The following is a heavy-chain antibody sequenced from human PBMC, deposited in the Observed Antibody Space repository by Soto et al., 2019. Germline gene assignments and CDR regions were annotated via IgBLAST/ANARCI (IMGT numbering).Heavy chain of an antibody. CDR1: GASVSRGSSY. CDR2: ISYSGRT. D-gene: IGHD5-18*01. CDR3: ARDPLRRYSYGHFDY. J-gene: IGHJ4*02. Sequence: SETLSLTCTVSGASVSRGSSYWTWIRQPPGKGLEWIGYISYSGRTNYNPSLNSRVAISVDTSKNQFSLRLNSLTAADTAIYYCARDPLRRYSYGHFDYWGQGTLVTVSS. V-gene: IGHV4-61*01.